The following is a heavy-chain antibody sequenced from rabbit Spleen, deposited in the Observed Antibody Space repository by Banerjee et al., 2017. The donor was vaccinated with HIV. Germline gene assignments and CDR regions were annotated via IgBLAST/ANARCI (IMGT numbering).Heavy chain of an antibody. D-gene: IGHD8-1*01. CDR1: GFSLNSGYD. CDR3: ARDTGSSFSSYGMDL. Sequence: QSLEESGGGLVKPGASLTLTCKASGFSLNSGYDMCWVRQAPGKGLEWIACMDTGSSGFTYFASWAKGRFTISKTSSTTVTLQMTSLTAADTATYFCARDTGSSFSSYGMDLWGPGTLVTVS. V-gene: IGHV1S40*01. J-gene: IGHJ6*01. CDR2: MDTGSSGFT.